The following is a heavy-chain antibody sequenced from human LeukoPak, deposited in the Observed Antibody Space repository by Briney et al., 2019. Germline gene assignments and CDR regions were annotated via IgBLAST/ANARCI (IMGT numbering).Heavy chain of an antibody. CDR1: GYSFTDHY. V-gene: IGHV1-2*02. D-gene: IGHD7-27*01. CDR2: IHPNSGDT. Sequence: GASVKVSCKASGYSFTDHYLHWLRQPPGQGLEWMGWIHPNSGDTNYAQNFQGRVSLTRDTSISTAYMELIRLRSDDTAVYYCARDHNWGPDYWGQGTLVSVSS. J-gene: IGHJ4*02. CDR3: ARDHNWGPDY.